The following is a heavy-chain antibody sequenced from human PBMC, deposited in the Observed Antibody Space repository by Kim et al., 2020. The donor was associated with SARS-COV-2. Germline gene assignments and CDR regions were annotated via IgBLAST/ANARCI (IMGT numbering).Heavy chain of an antibody. CDR1: GGSISSSSYY. Sequence: SETLSLTCTVSGGSISSSSYYWVWIRQPPGKGLVWIVSIYYSGSTYYNPSRKSPVTISVDTYKHQFSLKLRSVTAADTAVYYCARRDCSSTSCYLRNSKDYFDYWGQGTMVTVSS. CDR3: ARRDCSSTSCYLRNSKDYFDY. D-gene: IGHD2-2*01. V-gene: IGHV4-39*01. J-gene: IGHJ4*02. CDR2: IYYSGST.